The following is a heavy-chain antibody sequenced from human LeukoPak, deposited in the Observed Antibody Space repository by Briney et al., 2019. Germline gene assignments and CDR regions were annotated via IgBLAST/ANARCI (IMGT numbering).Heavy chain of an antibody. D-gene: IGHD6-13*01. CDR1: GFTFSDYY. Sequence: GGSLRLSCATSGFTFSDYYMSWIRQAPGKGLEWVSYISSSGSTIYYADSVKGRFTISRDNAKNSLYLQMNSLRAEDTAVYYCASVHSIAAAGTTAEYWGQGTLVTVSS. CDR2: ISSSGSTI. V-gene: IGHV3-11*01. J-gene: IGHJ4*02. CDR3: ASVHSIAAAGTTAEY.